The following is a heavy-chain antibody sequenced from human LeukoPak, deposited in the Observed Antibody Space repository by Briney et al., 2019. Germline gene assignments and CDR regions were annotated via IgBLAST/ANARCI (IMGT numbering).Heavy chain of an antibody. CDR1: GDSISSYH. J-gene: IGHJ4*02. Sequence: PSETLSLTCTVSGDSISSYHWSWLRQPPGKGPEWIGYISYSGSTSCNPSLKSRVTISVDTSENQFSLKLSSVTASDTAVYYCARVGRGDYVWGSYSFDYWGQGTLVTVSS. D-gene: IGHD3-16*01. V-gene: IGHV4-59*01. CDR3: ARVGRGDYVWGSYSFDY. CDR2: ISYSGST.